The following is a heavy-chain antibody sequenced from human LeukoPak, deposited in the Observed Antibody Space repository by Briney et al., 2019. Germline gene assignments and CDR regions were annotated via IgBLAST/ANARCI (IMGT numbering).Heavy chain of an antibody. CDR3: ARGQATRYVLLWFGEHDY. D-gene: IGHD3-10*01. J-gene: IGHJ4*02. V-gene: IGHV1-8*01. CDR1: GYTFTSYD. CDR2: VNPNSGNT. Sequence: GASVKVSCKASGYTFTSYDINWVRPATGQGLEWMGWVNPNSGNTGYAQKFQGRVTMTRNTSISTAYMELSSLRAEDTAVYYCARGQATRYVLLWFGEHDYWGQGTLVTVSS.